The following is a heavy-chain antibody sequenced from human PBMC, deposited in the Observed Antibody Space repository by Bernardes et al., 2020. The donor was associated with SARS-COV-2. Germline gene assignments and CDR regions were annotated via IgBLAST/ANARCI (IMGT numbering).Heavy chain of an antibody. CDR1: GGSISSVGYY. J-gene: IGHJ4*02. Sequence: SETLSLTCTVSGGSISSVGYYWSWLLQHPGKGLEWIGYIHYFGSTYYNPSLKSRVTISVDTSKNQFSLNLSSVTAADTAVYYCARVWGSSGSYSYYFDYWGQGTLVTVSS. D-gene: IGHD3-10*01. CDR2: IHYFGST. CDR3: ARVWGSSGSYSYYFDY. V-gene: IGHV4-31*03.